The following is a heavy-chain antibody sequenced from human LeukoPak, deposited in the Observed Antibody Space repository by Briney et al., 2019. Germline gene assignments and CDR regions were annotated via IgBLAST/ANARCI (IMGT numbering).Heavy chain of an antibody. D-gene: IGHD2-2*03. Sequence: ASVKVSCKASGYTFTSYYMHWVRQATGQGLEWMGWMNPNSGNTGYAQKFQGRVTMTRNTSISTAYMELSSLRSEDTAVYYCARGARYMDIPFDYWGQGTLVTVSS. CDR2: MNPNSGNT. CDR1: GYTFTSYY. J-gene: IGHJ4*02. CDR3: ARGARYMDIPFDY. V-gene: IGHV1-8*02.